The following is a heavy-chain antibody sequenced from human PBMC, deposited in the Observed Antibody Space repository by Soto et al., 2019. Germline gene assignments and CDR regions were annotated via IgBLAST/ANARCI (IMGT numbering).Heavy chain of an antibody. Sequence: TVSGGSISSSSYYWGWIRQPPGKGLEWIGSIYYSGSTYYNPSLKSRVTISVDTSKNQFSMKLSSVTAADTAVYYCASRGRHSSGWYGNWFDPWGQGTLGKVSS. CDR2: IYYSGST. J-gene: IGHJ5*02. CDR1: GGSISSSSYY. D-gene: IGHD6-19*01. CDR3: ASRGRHSSGWYGNWFDP. V-gene: IGHV4-39*01.